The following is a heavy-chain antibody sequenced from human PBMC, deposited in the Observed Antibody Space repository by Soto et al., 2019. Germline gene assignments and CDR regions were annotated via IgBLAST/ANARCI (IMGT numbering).Heavy chain of an antibody. CDR1: GFTFSRYA. J-gene: IGHJ6*02. Sequence: QVQLVESGGGVVQPGRSLRLSCAASGFTFSRYAMHWVRQAPGKGLQWVAVISYDGNKNYYADSVTGRFTISRDNSKNTLYLKMNSLRAEDTAVYYCARDQMPEGQQPHYYYFYTLDVWGQGTTVTVSS. V-gene: IGHV3-30-3*01. D-gene: IGHD6-13*01. CDR2: ISYDGNKN. CDR3: ARDQMPEGQQPHYYYFYTLDV.